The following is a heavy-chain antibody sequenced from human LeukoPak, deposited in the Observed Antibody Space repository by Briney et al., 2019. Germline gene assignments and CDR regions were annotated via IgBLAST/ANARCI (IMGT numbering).Heavy chain of an antibody. CDR3: ATHSSGWYLNSFDY. J-gene: IGHJ4*02. D-gene: IGHD6-19*01. CDR2: IYPGDSDT. V-gene: IGHV5-51*01. Sequence: GESLKISCKGSGYRFTSQWIGWVRQMPGKGLEWMGVIYPGDSDTRYSPSFQGQVTISADKSISTAYLQWSSLKASDTAMYFCATHSSGWYLNSFDYWGLGTLVTVSS. CDR1: GYRFTSQW.